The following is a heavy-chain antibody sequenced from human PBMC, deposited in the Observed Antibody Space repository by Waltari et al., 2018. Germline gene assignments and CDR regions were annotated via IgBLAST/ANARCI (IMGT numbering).Heavy chain of an antibody. D-gene: IGHD4-17*01. CDR1: GFNFSSYW. Sequence: EVQLVESGGGLVQPGGSLRLSCAASGFNFSSYWMHWVRQAPGKGLGLVSRINRDGRSTSYAGSVKGPFHISRDHAKNTLYLQMNRLGAEDTAVYYCASYMTTVPFRAFDIWGQGTMVTVSS. CDR2: INRDGRST. V-gene: IGHV3-74*01. CDR3: ASYMTTVPFRAFDI. J-gene: IGHJ3*02.